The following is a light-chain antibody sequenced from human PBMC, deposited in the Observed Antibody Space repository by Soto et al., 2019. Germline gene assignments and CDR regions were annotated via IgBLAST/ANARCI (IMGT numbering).Light chain of an antibody. V-gene: IGLV2-14*01. J-gene: IGLJ3*02. Sequence: QSALTQPASVSGSPGQSITISCTGTSSDVGGYNYVSWYQQQPGKAPKLMIYDVSDRPSGFSNRFSGSKSANTASLTISGLQAEDEADYYCSSYTSNSRGVFGGGTKLTVL. CDR3: SSYTSNSRGV. CDR2: DVS. CDR1: SSDVGGYNY.